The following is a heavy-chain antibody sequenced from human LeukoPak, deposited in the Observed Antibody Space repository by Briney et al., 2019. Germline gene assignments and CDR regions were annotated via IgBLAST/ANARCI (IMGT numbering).Heavy chain of an antibody. CDR2: INNSGGDT. V-gene: IGHV3-23*01. CDR3: AKRPSYFDY. Sequence: GGSLRLSCAASGFTFSTYAMGWVRQAPGKGLEWVSSINNSGGDTFYADSVKGRFTISRDNSKNTLYLQLNSLRAEDTAVYYCAKRPSYFDYWGQGTLVTVSS. J-gene: IGHJ4*02. CDR1: GFTFSTYA.